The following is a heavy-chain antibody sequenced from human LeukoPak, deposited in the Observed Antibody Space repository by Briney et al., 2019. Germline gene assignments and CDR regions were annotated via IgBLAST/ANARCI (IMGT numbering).Heavy chain of an antibody. J-gene: IGHJ4*02. V-gene: IGHV3-23*01. CDR1: GFTFSSYA. D-gene: IGHD2-15*01. CDR3: AKDREAYCSGGSCYSAFDY. Sequence: AGGSLRLSCAASGFTFSSYAVSWVRQAPGRGLEWVSGSSERGGSTYYTDSVKGRFTISRDNSKNTLYLQMNRLRAEDTAIYYCAKDREAYCSGGSCYSAFDYWGQGTLVTVSS. CDR2: SSERGGST.